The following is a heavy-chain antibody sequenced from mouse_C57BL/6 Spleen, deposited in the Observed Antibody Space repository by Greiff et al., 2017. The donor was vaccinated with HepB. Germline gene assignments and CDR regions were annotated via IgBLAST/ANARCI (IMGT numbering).Heavy chain of an antibody. CDR1: GFSFNTYA. CDR2: IRSKSNNYAT. Sequence: EVMLVESGGGLVQPKGSLKLSCAASGFSFNTYAMNWVRQAPGKGLEWVARIRSKSNNYATYYADSVKDRFTISRDDSESMLYLQMNNLKTEDTAMYYCVRQDYYDYDGHYFDYWGQGTTLTVSS. J-gene: IGHJ2*01. V-gene: IGHV10-1*01. D-gene: IGHD2-4*01. CDR3: VRQDYYDYDGHYFDY.